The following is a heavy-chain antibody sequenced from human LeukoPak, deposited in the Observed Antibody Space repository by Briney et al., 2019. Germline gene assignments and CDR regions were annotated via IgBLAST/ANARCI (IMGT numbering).Heavy chain of an antibody. CDR3: ASDGKRNFEWPNNWLDT. Sequence: GGSLRLSCAASGFSFTSYSMHWVRQAPGKGLEWVAVTSFDGNKQYYGDSVRGRFTISRDNSMNMLYLHMNSLRADDTAVYYSASDGKRNFEWPNNWLDTWGQGDLVTVSS. CDR2: TSFDGNKQ. V-gene: IGHV3-30-3*01. CDR1: GFSFTSYS. J-gene: IGHJ5*02. D-gene: IGHD3-9*01.